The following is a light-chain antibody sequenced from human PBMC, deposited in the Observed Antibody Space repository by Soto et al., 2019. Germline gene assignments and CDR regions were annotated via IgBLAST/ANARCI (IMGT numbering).Light chain of an antibody. Sequence: HSVLTQPPSESGYPGQEVFISCSGSSSNIGGTNYAYWYQQLPGAAPKLLMHSNNLRPSGVPERISGSKFGTAASLAISGLRSEDEAVYYCASWDDRLGAVIFGGGTKVTV. J-gene: IGLJ2*01. CDR3: ASWDDRLGAVI. CDR2: SNN. V-gene: IGLV1-47*02. CDR1: SSNIGGTNY.